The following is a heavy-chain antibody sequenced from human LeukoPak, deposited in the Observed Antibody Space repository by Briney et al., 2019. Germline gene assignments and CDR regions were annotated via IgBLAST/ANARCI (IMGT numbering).Heavy chain of an antibody. D-gene: IGHD3-22*01. CDR1: GFTFNSYT. Sequence: GGSLRLSCAASGFTFNSYTMNWVRQAPGKGLEWVSSISSSSSYIYYADSVKGRFTISRDNAKNSLYLQMNSLRAEDTAVYYCARGGFGDSSGIDYWGQGTLVTVSS. CDR3: ARGGFGDSSGIDY. J-gene: IGHJ4*02. V-gene: IGHV3-21*01. CDR2: ISSSSSYI.